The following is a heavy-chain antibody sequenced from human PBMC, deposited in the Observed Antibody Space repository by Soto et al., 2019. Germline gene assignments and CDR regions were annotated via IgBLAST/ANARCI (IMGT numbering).Heavy chain of an antibody. D-gene: IGHD2-2*01. Sequence: RASVKVSCKASGFTFTSSAVQWVRQARGQRLEWIGWIVVGSGNTNYAQKFQERVTITRDMSTSTAYMELSSLRSEDTAVYYCAADPLYQLLSSNWFDPWGQGTLVTVSS. J-gene: IGHJ5*02. CDR2: IVVGSGNT. V-gene: IGHV1-58*01. CDR1: GFTFTSSA. CDR3: AADPLYQLLSSNWFDP.